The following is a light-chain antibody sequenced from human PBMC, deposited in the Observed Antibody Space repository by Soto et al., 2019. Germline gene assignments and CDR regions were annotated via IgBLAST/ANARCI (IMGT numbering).Light chain of an antibody. CDR2: TAS. CDR1: QGITNY. J-gene: IGKJ1*01. CDR3: QQFHTYPWT. V-gene: IGKV1-9*01. Sequence: DVQLTQSPSFLSASVGDRVTITYRASQGITNYLAWYQQKPGKAPKPLIYTASTLQSGVPSRFSGSGAGAEFTLTITGLQPEDFATYFCQQFHTYPWTFGQGTKVEIK.